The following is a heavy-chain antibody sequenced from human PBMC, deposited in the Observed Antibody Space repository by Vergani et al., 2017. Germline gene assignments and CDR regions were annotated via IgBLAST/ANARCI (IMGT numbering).Heavy chain of an antibody. D-gene: IGHD3-10*01. CDR1: GGAVNSGSNF. J-gene: IGHJ4*02. CDR2: TSTDGST. Sequence: QLQLQESGPGLVKPSQTLSLTCSVSGGAVNSGSNFWTWIRQPAGKGLEWIGRTSTDGSTNYNPSLKSRVTISVDTSKNQFSLKLSSVTAADTAVYYCARLPRMVRGEHRPFDYWGQGTLVTVSS. CDR3: ARLPRMVRGEHRPFDY. V-gene: IGHV4-61*02.